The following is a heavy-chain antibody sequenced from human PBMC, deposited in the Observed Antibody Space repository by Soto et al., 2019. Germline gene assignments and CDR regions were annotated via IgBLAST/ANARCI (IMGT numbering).Heavy chain of an antibody. J-gene: IGHJ4*02. Sequence: ESGGGLVKPGGSLTLSFAASGFSFTNVWMSWVRQAPGKGLEWVGHIKSKSVGGTTDYTAPVKRRFTIPRDDSKDTLYRQKNSLKTEDTAVYYCTTYSTQTFCDGGPCYSVQPTIHDSWGQGILVTVSS. D-gene: IGHD2-15*01. CDR3: TTYSTQTFCDGGPCYSVQPTIHDS. V-gene: IGHV3-15*01. CDR1: GFSFTNVW. CDR2: IKSKSVGGTT.